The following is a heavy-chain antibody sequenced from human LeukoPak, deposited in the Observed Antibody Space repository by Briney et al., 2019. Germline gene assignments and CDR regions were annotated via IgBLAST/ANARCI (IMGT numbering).Heavy chain of an antibody. D-gene: IGHD1-26*01. CDR3: TRDSGTYNWFDP. CDR2: IDKKDKGYATAT. V-gene: IGHV3-73*01. CDR1: GFTFSGSA. J-gene: IGHJ5*02. Sequence: GGSLRLSCAASGFTFSGSAIHWVRQSSGKGLEWVGQIDKKDKGYATATAYAASVKGRFTISRDDSINTAYLQMKSLKTEDTALYYCTRDSGTYNWFDPWGQGTLVTVFS.